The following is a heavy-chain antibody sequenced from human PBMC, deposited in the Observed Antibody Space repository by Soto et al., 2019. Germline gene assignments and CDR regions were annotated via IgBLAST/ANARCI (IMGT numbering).Heavy chain of an antibody. D-gene: IGHD6-13*01. CDR2: IYYSGST. Sequence: SETLSLTCTVSGGSISSGGYYWSWIRQQSGKGLEWIGYIYYSGSTYYNPSLKSRVTISVDTSKNQFSLNVISVTAADTAVYYCRRSSRYSTDVWGQGTTVTVSS. J-gene: IGHJ6*02. CDR1: GGSISSGGYY. CDR3: RRSSRYSTDV. V-gene: IGHV4-31*08.